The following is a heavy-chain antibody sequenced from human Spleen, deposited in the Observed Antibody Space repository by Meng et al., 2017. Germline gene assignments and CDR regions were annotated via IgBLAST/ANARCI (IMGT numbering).Heavy chain of an antibody. Sequence: ASVKVSCKASGYTFTSYGMSWVRQAPGQSFEWMGWISGYNDDRNYVQKFQGRVTMTTDTSTSTAYMELRSLTSDDTAVYHCARDLVGSTMGDYWGQGTLVTVSS. D-gene: IGHD1-26*01. V-gene: IGHV1-18*01. CDR1: GYTFTSYG. J-gene: IGHJ4*02. CDR3: ARDLVGSTMGDY. CDR2: ISGYNDDR.